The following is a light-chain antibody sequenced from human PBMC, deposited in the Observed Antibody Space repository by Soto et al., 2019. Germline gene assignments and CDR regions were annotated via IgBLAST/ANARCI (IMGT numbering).Light chain of an antibody. V-gene: IGKV3-20*01. J-gene: IGKJ5*01. CDR3: QQYGSSIT. Sequence: DIKFTLPPATLSVSPGERATLSCRASQSVSSNLALYHRKPGQAPRLLIYGASTRATGIPARFSGSGSGTDFTLTISRLEPEDFAVYYCQQYGSSITFGQGTRLEIK. CDR2: GAS. CDR1: QSVSSN.